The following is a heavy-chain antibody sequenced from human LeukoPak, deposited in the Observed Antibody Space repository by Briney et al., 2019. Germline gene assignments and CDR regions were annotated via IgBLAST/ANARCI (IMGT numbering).Heavy chain of an antibody. CDR3: ARNFGGTSIAAQED. CDR1: GFTFDDYG. J-gene: IGHJ4*02. V-gene: IGHV3-20*04. D-gene: IGHD6-6*01. CDR2: INWNGGST. Sequence: GGSLRLSCAASGFTFDDYGMSWVRQAPGKGLEWVSGINWNGGSTGYADSVKGRFTISRDNAKNSLYLQMNSLRAEDTALYYCARNFGGTSIAAQEDWGQGTLVTVSS.